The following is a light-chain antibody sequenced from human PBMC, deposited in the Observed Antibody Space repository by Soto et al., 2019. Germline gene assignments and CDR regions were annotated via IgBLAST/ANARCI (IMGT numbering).Light chain of an antibody. Sequence: QSVLTQPPSVSGAPGQRVTISCTGSSSNFGAGYDVQWYQQLPVTAPKLLISGNNNRPPGVPDRFSGSKSGTSASLAITGLQAEDEADYFCQSYDNSLSGLIFGGGTKLTVL. V-gene: IGLV1-40*01. CDR1: SSNFGAGYD. CDR3: QSYDNSLSGLI. CDR2: GNN. J-gene: IGLJ2*01.